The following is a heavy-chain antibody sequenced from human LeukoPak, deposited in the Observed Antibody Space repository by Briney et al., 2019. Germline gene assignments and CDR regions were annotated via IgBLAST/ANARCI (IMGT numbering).Heavy chain of an antibody. CDR2: IKSKTDGGTT. J-gene: IGHJ2*01. CDR1: GITFSDAW. V-gene: IGHV3-15*01. Sequence: PGGSLRLSCEASGITFSDAWMSWVRQAPGKGLEWVGRIKSKTDGGTTDYPAPVKGRCTISRDDSKKTLYLQMNNLKIEDTAVYYCATGGHYFGLWGRGTLVTVSS. CDR3: ATGGHYFGL.